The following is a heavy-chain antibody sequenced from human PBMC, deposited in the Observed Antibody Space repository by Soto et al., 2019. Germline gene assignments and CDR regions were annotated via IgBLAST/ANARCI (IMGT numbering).Heavy chain of an antibody. Sequence: PSETLSLTCAVYGGSFSGYYWSWIRQPPGKGLEWIGEINHSGSTNYNPSLKSRATISVDTSKNQFSLKLSSVTAADTAVYYCASRRLGYSYGSLRGMDVWGQGTTVTVSS. J-gene: IGHJ6*02. CDR1: GGSFSGYY. CDR3: ASRRLGYSYGSLRGMDV. V-gene: IGHV4-34*01. D-gene: IGHD5-18*01. CDR2: INHSGST.